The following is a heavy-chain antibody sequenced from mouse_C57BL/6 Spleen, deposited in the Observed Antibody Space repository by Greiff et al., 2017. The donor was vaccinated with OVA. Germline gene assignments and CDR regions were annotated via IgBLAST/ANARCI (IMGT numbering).Heavy chain of an antibody. V-gene: IGHV5-16*01. Sequence: EVMLVESEGGLVQPGSSMKLSCTASGFTFSDYYMAWVRQVPEKGLEWVANINYDGSSTYYLDSLKSRFIISKDNAKNILYLQMSSLKSEDTATYYCARDDLREFAYWGQGTLVTVSA. CDR1: GFTFSDYY. CDR2: INYDGSST. J-gene: IGHJ3*01. D-gene: IGHD1-1*01. CDR3: ARDDLREFAY.